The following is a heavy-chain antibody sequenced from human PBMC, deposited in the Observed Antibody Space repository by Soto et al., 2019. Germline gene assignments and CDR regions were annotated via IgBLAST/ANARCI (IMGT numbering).Heavy chain of an antibody. V-gene: IGHV3-74*01. J-gene: IGHJ3*02. Sequence: GGSLRLSCAASGFTFSSYAMSWVRQVPGKGLVWVSRINGDGRSTSYADSVKGRFTISRDNAKNTLYLQMNSLRADDTAVYYCARAQYLADDAFDIWGQGAMVTVSS. CDR1: GFTFSSYA. CDR2: INGDGRST. D-gene: IGHD2-2*01. CDR3: ARAQYLADDAFDI.